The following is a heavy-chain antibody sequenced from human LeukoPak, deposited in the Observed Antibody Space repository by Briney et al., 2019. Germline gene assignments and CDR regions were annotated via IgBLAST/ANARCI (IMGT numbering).Heavy chain of an antibody. Sequence: ASVKVSCKASGYTFTGYYMHWVRQAPGQGLEWMGWINPNSGGTNYAQKFQGWVTITRDTSISTAYMELSRLRSDDTAVYYCARGGELSWGSYRDLDYWGQGTLVTVSS. J-gene: IGHJ4*02. V-gene: IGHV1-2*04. CDR2: INPNSGGT. CDR1: GYTFTGYY. D-gene: IGHD3-16*02. CDR3: ARGGELSWGSYRDLDY.